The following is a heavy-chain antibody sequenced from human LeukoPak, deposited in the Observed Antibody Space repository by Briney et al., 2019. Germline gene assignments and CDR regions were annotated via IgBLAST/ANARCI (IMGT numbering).Heavy chain of an antibody. V-gene: IGHV1-8*01. J-gene: IGHJ4*02. Sequence: GSVKVSCKASGYTFTSYDINWVRQATGQGLEWMGWMNPNSGNTGYAQKFQGSVTMTRNTSISTAYMELSSVRSEDTAVYYCARSSSGWYVQWGQGTLVTVSS. CDR3: ARSSSGWYVQ. D-gene: IGHD6-19*01. CDR1: GYTFTSYD. CDR2: MNPNSGNT.